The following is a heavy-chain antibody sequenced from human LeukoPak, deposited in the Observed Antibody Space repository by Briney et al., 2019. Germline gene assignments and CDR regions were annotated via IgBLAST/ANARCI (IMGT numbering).Heavy chain of an antibody. V-gene: IGHV7-4-1*02. Sequence: ASVKVSCKTSGYTFTSYAMNWVRQAPGQGLEFMGWINTGTGNPTYAQGFTGRFVFSLDTSVSTAYLQISTLKPEDTAVYYCASCGAHSFDYWGQGTLVTVSS. CDR3: ASCGAHSFDY. CDR2: INTGTGNP. D-gene: IGHD3-10*01. J-gene: IGHJ4*02. CDR1: GYTFTSYA.